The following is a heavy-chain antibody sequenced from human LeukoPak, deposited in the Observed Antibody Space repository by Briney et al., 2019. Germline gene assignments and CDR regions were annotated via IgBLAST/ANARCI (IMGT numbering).Heavy chain of an antibody. J-gene: IGHJ6*02. CDR2: IYYSGST. CDR3: ARDYYDSSGYYDGMDV. CDR1: GGSISSGGYY. D-gene: IGHD3-22*01. V-gene: IGHV4-61*08. Sequence: SETLSLTCTVSGGSISSGGYYWSWIRQHPGTGLEWIGYIYYSGSTNYNPSLKSRVTISVDTSKNQFSLKLSSVTAADTAVYYCARDYYDSSGYYDGMDVWGQGTTVTVSS.